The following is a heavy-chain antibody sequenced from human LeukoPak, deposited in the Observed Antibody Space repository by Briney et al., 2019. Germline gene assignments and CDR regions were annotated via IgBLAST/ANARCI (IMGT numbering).Heavy chain of an antibody. V-gene: IGHV1-24*01. Sequence: ASVKVSCKVFGYTLTELSMHWVRQAPGKGLEWMGGFDPEDGETIYAQKFQGRVTMTEDTSTDTAYMELSSLRSEDTAMYYCATANGAEFSSSWYTYNWFDPWGQGTLVTVSS. CDR3: ATANGAEFSSSWYTYNWFDP. J-gene: IGHJ5*02. CDR1: GYTLTELS. D-gene: IGHD6-13*01. CDR2: FDPEDGET.